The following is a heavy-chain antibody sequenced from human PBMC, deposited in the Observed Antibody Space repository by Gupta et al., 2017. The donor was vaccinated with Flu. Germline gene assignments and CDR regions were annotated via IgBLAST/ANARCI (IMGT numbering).Heavy chain of an antibody. V-gene: IGHV3-21*01. Sequence: EVQLVESGGGLVKPGGSLRLSCAASGFTFSSYSMNWVRQAPGKGLEWVSSISSSSSYIYYADSVKGRFTISRDNAKNSLYLQMNSLRAEDTAVYYCARDVFASWELPSHFDYWGQGTLVTVSS. CDR3: ARDVFASWELPSHFDY. CDR1: GFTFSSYS. J-gene: IGHJ4*02. D-gene: IGHD1-26*01. CDR2: ISSSSSYI.